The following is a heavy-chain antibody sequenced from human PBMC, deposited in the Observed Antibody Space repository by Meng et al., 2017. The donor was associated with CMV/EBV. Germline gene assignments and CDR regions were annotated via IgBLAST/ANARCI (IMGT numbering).Heavy chain of an antibody. D-gene: IGHD2-2*02. J-gene: IGHJ3*02. CDR2: IYSGGST. Sequence: ETLSLTCAVYGGSFSGYYWSWIRQPPGKGLEWVSVIYSGGSTYYADSVKGRFTISRDNSKNTLYLQMNSLRAEDTAVYYCARGYCSSTSCYMGYLGRAFDIWGQGTMVTVSS. CDR1: GGSFSGYY. CDR3: ARGYCSSTSCYMGYLGRAFDI. V-gene: IGHV3-66*02.